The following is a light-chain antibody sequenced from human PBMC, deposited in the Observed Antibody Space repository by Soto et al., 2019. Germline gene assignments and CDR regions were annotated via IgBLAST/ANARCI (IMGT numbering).Light chain of an antibody. CDR2: DVS. Sequence: QSVLTQPASVSWSPGHSITISCVGTSSDIGDYNYVSWYQQHPGKVPKVIIYDVSNRPSGVSYRFSATKSGNTASLTISGLQAEDEADYYCCSYTRSGTLIFGTGTKVTVL. V-gene: IGLV2-14*01. CDR3: CSYTRSGTLI. J-gene: IGLJ1*01. CDR1: SSDIGDYNY.